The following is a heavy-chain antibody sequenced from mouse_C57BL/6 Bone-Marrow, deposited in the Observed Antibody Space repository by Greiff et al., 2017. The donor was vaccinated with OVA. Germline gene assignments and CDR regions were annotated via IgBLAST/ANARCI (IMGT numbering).Heavy chain of an antibody. Sequence: VQLQQSGTVLARPGASVKMSCKTSGYTFTSYWMHWVKQRPGQGLEWIGAIYPGNSDTSYNQKFKGKAKLTAVTSASTAYMELSSLTNEDSAVYYCTRSLTTVARTYYAMDYWGQGTSVTVSS. CDR2: IYPGNSDT. CDR3: TRSLTTVARTYYAMDY. J-gene: IGHJ4*01. D-gene: IGHD1-1*01. V-gene: IGHV1-5*01. CDR1: GYTFTSYW.